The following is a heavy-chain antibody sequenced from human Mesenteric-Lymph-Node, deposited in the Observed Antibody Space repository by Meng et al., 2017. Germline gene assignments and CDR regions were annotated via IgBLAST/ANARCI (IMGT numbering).Heavy chain of an antibody. V-gene: IGHV4-30-4*01. Sequence: QVQLQESGPGLVKPSGTLSHTCTVSGGSISSVDYYWSWIRQPPGKGLEWIGYIYYSGSTYYNPSLKSRVTISVDTSKNQFSLKLSSVTAADTAVYYCARDTPSLNWYFDLWGRGTLVTVSS. CDR1: GGSISSVDYY. CDR3: ARDTPSLNWYFDL. CDR2: IYYSGST. J-gene: IGHJ2*01.